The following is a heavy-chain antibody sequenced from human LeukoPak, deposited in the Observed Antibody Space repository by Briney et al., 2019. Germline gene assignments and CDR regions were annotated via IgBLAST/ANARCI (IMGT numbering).Heavy chain of an antibody. Sequence: GGSLRLSCAASGFTFSSYGMHWVRQAPGKGLEWVAFIRCDGSNKYYADSVKGRFTISRDNSKNTLFLQMNSLRSEDTAVYYCARDWYDNSDAFDIWGQGTMVTVSS. CDR2: IRCDGSNK. D-gene: IGHD3-9*01. CDR3: ARDWYDNSDAFDI. V-gene: IGHV3-30*02. J-gene: IGHJ3*02. CDR1: GFTFSSYG.